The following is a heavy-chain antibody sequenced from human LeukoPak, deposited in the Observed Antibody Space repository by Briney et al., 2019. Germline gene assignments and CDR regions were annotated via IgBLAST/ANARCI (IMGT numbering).Heavy chain of an antibody. CDR2: ISGSGGST. J-gene: IGHJ3*02. V-gene: IGHV3-23*01. CDR1: GFTFSSYA. D-gene: IGHD3-22*01. Sequence: PGGSLRLSCAASGFTFSSYAMSWVRQAPGKGLEWVSAISGSGGSTYYADSVKGRFTISRDNSKNTLYLQMNSLRAEDTAVYYCATGGNVYYYDSSGYPHAFDIWGQGTMVTVSS. CDR3: ATGGNVYYYDSSGYPHAFDI.